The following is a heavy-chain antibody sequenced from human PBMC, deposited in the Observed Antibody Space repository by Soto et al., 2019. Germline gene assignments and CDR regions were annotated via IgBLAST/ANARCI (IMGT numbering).Heavy chain of an antibody. J-gene: IGHJ5*02. D-gene: IGHD5-18*01. V-gene: IGHV3-33*01. CDR1: GFTFSSYG. Sequence: QVQLVESGGGVVQPGRSLRLSCAASGFTFSSYGMHWVRQAPGKGLEWVAVIWYDGSNKYYADSVKGRFTISRDNSKNTLYLQMNTLRAEDTAVYYCARDSNQYSYGSNWFDPWGQGTLVTVSS. CDR3: ARDSNQYSYGSNWFDP. CDR2: IWYDGSNK.